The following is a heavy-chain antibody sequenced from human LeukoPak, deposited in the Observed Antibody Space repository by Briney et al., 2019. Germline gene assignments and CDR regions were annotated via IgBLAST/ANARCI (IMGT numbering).Heavy chain of an antibody. Sequence: AAVTVSCMASGYTFTSYGISWERQAPGKGVEGMGWISAYNGNTTHHQKLQGRVTMTTDTATSTAYMELRSLRSDEPAVNYCARSSDSSGYYYAPIDYWGEGTLVTVSS. CDR1: GYTFTSYG. J-gene: IGHJ4*02. D-gene: IGHD3-22*01. CDR3: ARSSDSSGYYYAPIDY. CDR2: ISAYNGNT. V-gene: IGHV1-18*01.